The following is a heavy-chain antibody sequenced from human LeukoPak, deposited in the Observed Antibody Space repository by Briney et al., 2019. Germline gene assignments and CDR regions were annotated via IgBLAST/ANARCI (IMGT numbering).Heavy chain of an antibody. D-gene: IGHD5-18*01. Sequence: GGSLRLSCVASGLNFDDSAMHWVRQAPGKGLEWVSLISADGGSTFSADSVKGRFTISRDNSKNSLYLQMSSLTTEDTALYYCAKAGGYSYLPFDYWGQGTLVTVSP. CDR2: ISADGGST. V-gene: IGHV3-43*02. J-gene: IGHJ4*02. CDR1: GLNFDDSA. CDR3: AKAGGYSYLPFDY.